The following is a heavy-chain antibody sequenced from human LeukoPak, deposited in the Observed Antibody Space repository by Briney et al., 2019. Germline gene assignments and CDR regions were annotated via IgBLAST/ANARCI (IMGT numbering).Heavy chain of an antibody. J-gene: IGHJ4*02. V-gene: IGHV1-2*02. CDR3: ARRGNYGDYFDY. CDR2: INPNSGST. Sequence: ASVKVSCKASGYTFTGYYMHWVRQAPGQGLEWMGWINPNSGSTSYAQKFQGRVTMTRDTSISTAFMDLSRLRSDDTAVYYCARRGNYGDYFDYWGQGTLVTVSS. CDR1: GYTFTGYY. D-gene: IGHD4-17*01.